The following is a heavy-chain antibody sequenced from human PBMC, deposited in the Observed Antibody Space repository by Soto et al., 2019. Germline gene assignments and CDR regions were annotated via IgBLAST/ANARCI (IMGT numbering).Heavy chain of an antibody. CDR1: GGSFSNYG. Sequence: QVQVVQSGAEVKKPGSSVKVSCKASGGSFSNYGISWVRQAPGQGPEWMGGIIPVFGTPHYAQKFQDRVTITADESTSAVYMEVTSLTSEDTAVYYCARGDATKIVVTTYFALDVWGQGTTVTVSS. CDR2: IIPVFGTP. J-gene: IGHJ6*02. D-gene: IGHD3-22*01. V-gene: IGHV1-69*12. CDR3: ARGDATKIVVTTYFALDV.